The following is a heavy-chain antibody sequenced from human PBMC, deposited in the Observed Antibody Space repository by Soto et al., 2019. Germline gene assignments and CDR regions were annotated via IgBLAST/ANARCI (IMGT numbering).Heavy chain of an antibody. J-gene: IGHJ4*02. CDR1: GGTSSSYA. CDR3: ARMTYYYDSSGSMTDY. Sequence: SVTISCKASGGTSSSYAISWVRQAPGQGLEWMGGIIPIFGTANYAQQFQGSVTITAAESTSTAYMELSSLRSEDTAVYYCARMTYYYDSSGSMTDYWGQGTLVTVSS. D-gene: IGHD3-22*01. CDR2: IIPIFGTA. V-gene: IGHV1-69*13.